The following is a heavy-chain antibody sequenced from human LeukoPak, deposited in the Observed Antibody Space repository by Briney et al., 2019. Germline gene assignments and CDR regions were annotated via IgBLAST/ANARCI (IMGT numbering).Heavy chain of an antibody. Sequence: SETLSLTCAVYGGSFSGYYCSWIRQTPGKGLEWIGEINHGGSTSYNPSLKSRLTISVGSANNHFSLRVTSVTAADTAVYYCARGRNLVVAATLRFDYWGQGTLVTVSS. J-gene: IGHJ4*02. V-gene: IGHV4-34*01. CDR3: ARGRNLVVAATLRFDY. CDR2: INHGGST. CDR1: GGSFSGYY. D-gene: IGHD5-12*01.